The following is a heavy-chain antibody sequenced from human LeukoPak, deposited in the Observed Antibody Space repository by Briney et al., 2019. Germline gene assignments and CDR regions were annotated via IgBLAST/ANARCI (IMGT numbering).Heavy chain of an antibody. CDR1: GFTFSSYD. Sequence: GGSLRLSCAASGFTFSSYDMHWVRQATGKGLEWVSTIDTAGNTFYPGSVKGRFTISRENAKDSLYLQMNNVRAGDTALYFCARTSKVTSVMDIWGQGTMVTVSS. J-gene: IGHJ3*02. CDR3: ARTSKVTSVMDI. V-gene: IGHV3-13*04. CDR2: IDTAGNT. D-gene: IGHD3-16*01.